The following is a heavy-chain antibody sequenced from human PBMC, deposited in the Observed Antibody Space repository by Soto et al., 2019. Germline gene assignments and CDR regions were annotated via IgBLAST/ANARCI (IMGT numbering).Heavy chain of an antibody. V-gene: IGHV3-30-3*01. CDR2: ISYDGSNK. CDR1: GFTFSSYA. J-gene: IGHJ4*02. D-gene: IGHD5-18*01. CDR3: ARSNPWIQLWYYFDY. Sequence: PGGSLRLSCAASGFTFSSYAMHWVRQAPGKGLEWVAVISYDGSNKYYADSAKGRFTISRDNSKNTLYLQMNSLRAEDTAVYYCARSNPWIQLWYYFDYWGQGTLVTVSS.